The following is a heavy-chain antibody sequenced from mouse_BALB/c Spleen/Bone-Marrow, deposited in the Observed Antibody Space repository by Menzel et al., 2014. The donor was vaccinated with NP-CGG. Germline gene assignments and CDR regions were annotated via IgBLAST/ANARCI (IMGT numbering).Heavy chain of an antibody. J-gene: IGHJ1*01. CDR1: GYTFTSYW. D-gene: IGHD2-2*01. Sequence: VQLQQSGAELVKPGASVKLSCKASGYTFTSYWMHWVKQRPGQGLEWIGEIDPSDSYTNYNQKFKGKATLTVDKSSSTAYMQLSSLTSEDSAVYYCAREGNGYDGYWYFDVWGAGTTVTVSS. CDR3: AREGNGYDGYWYFDV. V-gene: IGHV1-69*02. CDR2: IDPSDSYT.